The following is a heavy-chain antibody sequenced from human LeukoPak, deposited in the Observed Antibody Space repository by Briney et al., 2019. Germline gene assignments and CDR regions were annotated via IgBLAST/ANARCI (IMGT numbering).Heavy chain of an antibody. CDR2: IYHSGST. Sequence: PSETLSLTCTVSGGSISGYYWSWIRQPAGKGLEWIGYIYHSGSTYYNPSLKSRVTISVDTSKNQFSLKLSSVTAADTAVYYCARTKIAAYYFDYWGQGTLVTVSS. D-gene: IGHD6-13*01. J-gene: IGHJ4*02. CDR3: ARTKIAAYYFDY. V-gene: IGHV4-59*06. CDR1: GGSISGYY.